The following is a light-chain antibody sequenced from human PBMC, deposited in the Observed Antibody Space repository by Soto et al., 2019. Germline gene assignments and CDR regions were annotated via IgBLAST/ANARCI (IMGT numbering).Light chain of an antibody. Sequence: QSVLTQPPSTSGTPGQRVTISCSGSSSNIGSNTVNWYQQLQGAAPKLLIYSNDHRPSGVPDRLSGSKSGTSASLAFSGLQSEDEADYYCAAWDDSLNVVVFGGRTKVTVL. CDR3: AAWDDSLNVVV. CDR1: SSNIGSNT. J-gene: IGLJ2*01. CDR2: SND. V-gene: IGLV1-44*01.